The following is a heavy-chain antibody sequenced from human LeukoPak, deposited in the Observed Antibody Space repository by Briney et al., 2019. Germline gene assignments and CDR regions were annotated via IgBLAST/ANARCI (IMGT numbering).Heavy chain of an antibody. V-gene: IGHV4-59*01. Sequence: SETLSLTCTVSGGSISSYYWSWIRQPPGKGLEWIGYIYYSGSTNYNPSLKSRVTISVDTSKNQFSLKLSSVTAADTAVYYCARAFLVGYSPEEYFFDYWGQGNLVTVSS. CDR3: ARAFLVGYSPEEYFFDY. CDR1: GGSISSYY. CDR2: IYYSGST. J-gene: IGHJ4*02. D-gene: IGHD2-15*01.